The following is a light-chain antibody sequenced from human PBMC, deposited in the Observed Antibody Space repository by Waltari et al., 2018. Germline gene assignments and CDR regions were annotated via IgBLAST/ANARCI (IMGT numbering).Light chain of an antibody. CDR3: QQYGSSPRT. CDR2: GAS. V-gene: IGKV3-20*01. J-gene: IGKJ2*01. Sequence: EIVLTQSPGPLPLSPGERATLSCRASQSISTNYLAWYQQRPGQAPRLLIYGASSRPTGIPDRFSGSGSGTDFTLTISRLEPEDFVVYYCQQYGSSPRTFGQGTKLEIK. CDR1: QSISTNY.